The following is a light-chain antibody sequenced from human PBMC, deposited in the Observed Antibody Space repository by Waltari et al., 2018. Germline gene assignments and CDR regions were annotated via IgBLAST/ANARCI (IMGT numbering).Light chain of an antibody. J-gene: IGLJ2*01. CDR3: HVWDSSSDQQE. Sequence: SYVLTQPSSVSVAQGNAATITGGGTKIGSKSVQWYQQKPGQAPVLVIKYDTDRPSGIPERISGSNSGNTATLTISRVEAGDEADYYCHVWDSSSDQQEFGGGTKLTVL. CDR2: YDT. CDR1: KIGSKS. V-gene: IGLV3-21*04.